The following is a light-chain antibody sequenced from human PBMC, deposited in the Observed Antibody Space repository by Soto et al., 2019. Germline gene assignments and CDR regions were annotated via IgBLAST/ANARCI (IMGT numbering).Light chain of an antibody. CDR1: QSISSW. V-gene: IGKV1-5*03. CDR3: QQYKSFLGT. Sequence: DIQMTQSPSTLSASVGDRVTITCRASQSISSWVAWYQQKPGKAPNLLITKASTIESGVPSRFSGSGTGTEFTLTINGLQPDDFATYYCQQYKSFLGTFGQGTKVEIK. J-gene: IGKJ1*01. CDR2: KAS.